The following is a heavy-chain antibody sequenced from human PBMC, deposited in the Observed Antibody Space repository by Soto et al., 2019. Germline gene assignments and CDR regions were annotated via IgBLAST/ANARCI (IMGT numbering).Heavy chain of an antibody. J-gene: IGHJ5*02. CDR2: INSNTGNT. V-gene: IGHV1-18*04. Sequence: ASVKVSCKSSGYTFTSYGISWVRQAPGQGLEWMGWINSNTGNTHYTQKLQGRVSVTTETSTSTAYLQLSSLRPDDAAVYYCARDHGLGGSPERFDPWGQGTLVTVSS. CDR1: GYTFTSYG. D-gene: IGHD2-15*01. CDR3: ARDHGLGGSPERFDP.